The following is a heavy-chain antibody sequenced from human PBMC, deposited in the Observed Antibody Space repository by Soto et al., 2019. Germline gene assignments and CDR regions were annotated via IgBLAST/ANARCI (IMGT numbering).Heavy chain of an antibody. CDR1: GGTFSSYA. CDR3: ARVLLRYWSSTSCPSGDWFDP. J-gene: IGHJ5*02. D-gene: IGHD2-2*01. V-gene: IGHV1-69*01. Sequence: QVQLVQSGAEVKKPGSSVKVSCKASGGTFSSYAISWVRQAPGQGLEWMGGIIPIFGTANYAQKFQGRVTITADESTSTAYMELSSLRSEETAVYYFARVLLRYWSSTSCPSGDWFDPWGQGTLVTVSS. CDR2: IIPIFGTA.